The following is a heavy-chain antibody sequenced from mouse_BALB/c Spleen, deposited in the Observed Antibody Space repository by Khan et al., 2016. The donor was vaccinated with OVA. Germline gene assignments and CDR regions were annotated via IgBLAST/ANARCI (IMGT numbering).Heavy chain of an antibody. CDR3: ARQPYYHYNIMDY. D-gene: IGHD2-10*01. CDR2: IWSDGST. J-gene: IGHJ4*01. V-gene: IGHV2-6-1*01. Sequence: QVQLKESGPGLVAPSQSLYITCTISGFSLTNYGVHWVRQPPGKGLEWLVVIWSDGSTTYNSALKSRLTISKDNSKSQVFLKMNIRQTDDTAVYFCARQPYYHYNIMDYWGQGTSVTVSS. CDR1: GFSLTNYG.